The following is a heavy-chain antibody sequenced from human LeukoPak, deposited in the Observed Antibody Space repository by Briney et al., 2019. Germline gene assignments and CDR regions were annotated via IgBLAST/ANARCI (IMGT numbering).Heavy chain of an antibody. D-gene: IGHD4-23*01. CDR3: ATLLRWDF. V-gene: IGHV4-39*01. CDR1: GGSINRSSYY. Sequence: PSETLSLTCTVSGGSINRSSYYWGWIRQPPGKGLEWIGSIYYDGSTYYNPSLQSRVTMSVDTSKNQFSLRLSSVTAADTAFYYCATLLRWDFWGQGTLVTVSS. CDR2: IYYDGST. J-gene: IGHJ4*02.